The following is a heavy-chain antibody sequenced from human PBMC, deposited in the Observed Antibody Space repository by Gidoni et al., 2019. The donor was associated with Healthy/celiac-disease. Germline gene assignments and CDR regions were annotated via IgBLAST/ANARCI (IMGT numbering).Heavy chain of an antibody. Sequence: EVQLLESGGGLVQPGGSLRLSCAASGFTFCLHAMSWVRQAPGKGMEWVSAISGSGGSTYYADSVKGRFTISRDNSKNTLYLQMNSLRAEDTAVYYCAKDQLLWFGELTTPYDYWGQGTLVTVSS. D-gene: IGHD3-10*01. CDR2: ISGSGGST. J-gene: IGHJ4*02. CDR1: GFTFCLHA. CDR3: AKDQLLWFGELTTPYDY. V-gene: IGHV3-23*01.